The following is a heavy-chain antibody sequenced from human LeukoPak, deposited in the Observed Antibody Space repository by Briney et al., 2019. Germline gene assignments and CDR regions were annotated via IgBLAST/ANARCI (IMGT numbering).Heavy chain of an antibody. CDR2: IIPIFGTA. CDR3: ASWDSSGYYFRY. V-gene: IGHV1-69*05. J-gene: IGHJ4*02. CDR1: GGTFSSYA. D-gene: IGHD3-22*01. Sequence: SVKVSCKASGGTFSSYAISWVRQAPGQGLEWMGRIIPIFGTANYAQKFQGRVTTTTDESTSTAYMELSSLRSEDTAVYYCASWDSSGYYFRYWGQGTLVTVSS.